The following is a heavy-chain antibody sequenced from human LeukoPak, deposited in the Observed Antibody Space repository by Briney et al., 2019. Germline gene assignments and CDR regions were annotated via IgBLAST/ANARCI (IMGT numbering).Heavy chain of an antibody. Sequence: PGGSLRLSCAASGFTFSSSVMSWVRQAPGKGLEWVSTINGGGTRTYYAVSVNGRFIISRDNSMNTLYLQMNGLRAEDTAVYYCARDQGGYSTDFDFRGQGTLVTVSS. CDR3: ARDQGGYSTDFDF. V-gene: IGHV3-23*01. CDR1: GFTFSSSV. D-gene: IGHD5-12*01. J-gene: IGHJ4*02. CDR2: INGGGTRT.